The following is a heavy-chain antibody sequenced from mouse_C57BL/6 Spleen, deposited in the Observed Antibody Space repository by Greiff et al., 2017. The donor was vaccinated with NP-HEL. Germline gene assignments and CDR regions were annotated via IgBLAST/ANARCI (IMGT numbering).Heavy chain of an antibody. V-gene: IGHV1-50*01. CDR2: IDPSDSYT. CDR1: GYTFTSYW. Sequence: QVQLQQPGAELVKPGASVKLSCKASGYTFTSYWMQWVKQRPGQGLEWIGEIDPSDSYTNYNQKFKGKATLTVDTSSSTAYMQLSSLTSEDSAVYYCARWWQPFDYWGQGTTLTVSS. D-gene: IGHD1-1*02. J-gene: IGHJ2*01. CDR3: ARWWQPFDY.